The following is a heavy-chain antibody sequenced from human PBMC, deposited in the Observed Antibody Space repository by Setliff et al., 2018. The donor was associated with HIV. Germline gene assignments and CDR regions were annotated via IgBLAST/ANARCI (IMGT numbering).Heavy chain of an antibody. J-gene: IGHJ3*02. CDR3: ARSKTFYDFWGGYYTHGAFKI. V-gene: IGHV4-39*01. CDR1: GGSFTSRSYY. Sequence: SETLSLTCTVSGGSFTSRSYYWGWIRQPPGKGLEWIGSIFYSGITYYNPSLKSRVTISVDTSKNQFSLNLTSVTAADTAVYYCARSKTFYDFWGGYYTHGAFKIW. D-gene: IGHD3-3*01. CDR2: IFYSGIT.